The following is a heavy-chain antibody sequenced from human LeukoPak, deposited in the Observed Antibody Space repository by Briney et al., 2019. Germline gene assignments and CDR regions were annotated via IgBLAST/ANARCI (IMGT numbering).Heavy chain of an antibody. CDR1: GYTFTGYY. J-gene: IGHJ4*02. Sequence: ASVKVSCKASGYTFTGYYMHWVRQAPGQGLEWMGWINPNSGGTNYAQKFQGRVTMTRDTSISTAYMELSRLRSDDTAVYYCARRGVYYDSSSYYYCFDYWGQGTLVTVSS. V-gene: IGHV1-2*02. CDR2: INPNSGGT. CDR3: ARRGVYYDSSSYYYCFDY. D-gene: IGHD3-22*01.